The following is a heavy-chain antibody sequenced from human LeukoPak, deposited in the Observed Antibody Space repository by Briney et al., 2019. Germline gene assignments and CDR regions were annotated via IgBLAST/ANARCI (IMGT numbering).Heavy chain of an antibody. J-gene: IGHJ5*02. V-gene: IGHV3-15*01. CDR1: GFTFSSYW. CDR2: LKSKVDGGAI. CDR3: TTDYYYTKGFDP. D-gene: IGHD3-22*01. Sequence: GGSLRLSCAASGFTFSSYWMSWVRQAPGKGLEWVGRLKSKVDGGAIDYAAPVKGRFTISRDDSKDTLYLQMNSLKTEDTAVYYCTTDYYYTKGFDPWGQGTLVTVSS.